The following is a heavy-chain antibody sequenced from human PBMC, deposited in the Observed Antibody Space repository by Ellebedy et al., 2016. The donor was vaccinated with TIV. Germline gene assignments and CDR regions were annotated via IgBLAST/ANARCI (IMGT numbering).Heavy chain of an antibody. J-gene: IGHJ4*02. CDR2: IKQDGSEK. Sequence: GESLKISCAASGFTFSSYWMSWVRQAPGKGLEWVANIKQDGSEKYYVDSVKGRFTISRDNAKNSLYLQMNSLRAEDTAVYYCAREAEDYYDSSGYYVPDYWGQGTLVTVSS. V-gene: IGHV3-7*01. D-gene: IGHD3-22*01. CDR3: AREAEDYYDSSGYYVPDY. CDR1: GFTFSSYW.